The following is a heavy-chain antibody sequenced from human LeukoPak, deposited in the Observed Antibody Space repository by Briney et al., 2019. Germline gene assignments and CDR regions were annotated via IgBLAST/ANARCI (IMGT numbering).Heavy chain of an antibody. CDR3: ARGGISKSRYYYYYMDV. Sequence: SETLSLTCAVYGGCFSGYYWSWIRQPPGKGLEWSGEINHSGSTNYNPSLKSRVTISVDTSKNQFSLKLSSVTAADTAVYYCARGGISKSRYYYYYMDVWGKGTTVTVSS. CDR2: INHSGST. CDR1: GGCFSGYY. V-gene: IGHV4-34*01. D-gene: IGHD2-15*01. J-gene: IGHJ6*03.